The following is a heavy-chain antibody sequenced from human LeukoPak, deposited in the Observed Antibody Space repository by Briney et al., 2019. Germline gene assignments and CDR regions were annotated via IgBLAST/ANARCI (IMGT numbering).Heavy chain of an antibody. D-gene: IGHD3-3*01. CDR2: ISSSSSTI. CDR3: ARQNYDFWSGYYANY. J-gene: IGHJ4*02. Sequence: PGGSLRLSCAASGFTFSSYSMNWVRQAPGKGLEWVSYISSSSSTIYYADSVKGRFTISRDNAKNSLYLQMNSLRAEDTAVYYCARQNYDFWSGYYANYWGQGTLVTVSS. CDR1: GFTFSSYS. V-gene: IGHV3-48*04.